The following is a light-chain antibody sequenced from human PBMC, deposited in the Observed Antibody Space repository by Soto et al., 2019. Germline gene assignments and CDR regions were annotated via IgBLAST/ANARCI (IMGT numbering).Light chain of an antibody. CDR2: DAS. V-gene: IGKV3-11*01. J-gene: IGKJ1*01. CDR3: QERTNWPRGT. CDR1: QSISSY. Sequence: EIVLTQSPATLSLSPGERATLSCRAGQSISSYLAWYQLKPGQAPRLLIYDASNRATGTPARFSGSGSGTDFTLTISSLEPEDFAVYYCQERTNWPRGTFGQGTKVEIK.